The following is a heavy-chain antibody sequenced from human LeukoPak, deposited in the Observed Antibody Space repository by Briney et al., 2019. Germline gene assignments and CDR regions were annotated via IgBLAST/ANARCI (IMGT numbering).Heavy chain of an antibody. J-gene: IGHJ5*02. D-gene: IGHD3-22*01. CDR1: GGSISSSY. CDR3: ARGVYYYDSSGYYVGTHDP. Sequence: PSETLSLTCTVSGGSISSSYWSWIRQPPGKGLEWIGHIYTSGSTNYNPALKSRVTMSVDTSKNQFSLKLSSVTAADTAIYYCARGVYYYDSSGYYVGTHDPWGQGTLVTVSS. CDR2: IYTSGST. V-gene: IGHV4-4*07.